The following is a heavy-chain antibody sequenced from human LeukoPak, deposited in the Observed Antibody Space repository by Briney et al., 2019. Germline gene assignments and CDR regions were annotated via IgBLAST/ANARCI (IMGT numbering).Heavy chain of an antibody. J-gene: IGHJ3*02. Sequence: GGSLRLTCAASRFTFSSYGMRWVRQAPGRGLEWVAFIRYDGSNKYYAASVKGRFTISRDNSKNTLYLQMNSLRAEDTAVYYCAKVRSSSWFDAFDIWGQGTMVTVSS. CDR1: RFTFSSYG. V-gene: IGHV3-30*02. CDR2: IRYDGSNK. CDR3: AKVRSSSWFDAFDI. D-gene: IGHD6-13*01.